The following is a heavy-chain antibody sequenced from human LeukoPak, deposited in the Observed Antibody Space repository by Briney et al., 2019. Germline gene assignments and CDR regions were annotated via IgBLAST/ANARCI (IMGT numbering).Heavy chain of an antibody. J-gene: IGHJ3*02. CDR3: ARVVGATYAFDI. D-gene: IGHD1-26*01. V-gene: IGHV3-30*02. CDR1: GFTFSSYG. Sequence: GGSLRLSCAASGFTFSSYGMHWVRQAPGKGLEWVAFIRYDGSDKFYADSVKGRFTISRDNSKNTLYLQMNSLRAEDTAVYYCARVVGATYAFDIWGQGTMVTVSS. CDR2: IRYDGSDK.